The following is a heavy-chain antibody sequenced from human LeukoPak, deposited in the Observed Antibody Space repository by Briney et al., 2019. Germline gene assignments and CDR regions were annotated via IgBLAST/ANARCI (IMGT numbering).Heavy chain of an antibody. V-gene: IGHV3-53*01. D-gene: IGHD2-8*01. CDR1: GFTVSSNY. J-gene: IGHJ4*02. Sequence: GGSLRLSCAASGFTVSSNYMSWVRQAPGKGLEWVSVIYSGGSTYYADSVKGRFTISRDNSKNTLYLQMNSLRVEDTAVYYCARYHCPTDICDGFGYWGLGTLVTVST. CDR2: IYSGGST. CDR3: ARYHCPTDICDGFGY.